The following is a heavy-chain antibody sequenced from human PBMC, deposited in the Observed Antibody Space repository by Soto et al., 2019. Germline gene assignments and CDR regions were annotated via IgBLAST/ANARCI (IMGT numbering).Heavy chain of an antibody. Sequence: EVQLLESGGGLVQPGGSLRLSCVASGFAFSTHAMSWVRQAPGKGLEWVSTFSGSGGNIYYAESVKGRLTISRDDSKNTLYLQMDSMRVEDTAVYYCAKDPPWTVGPLAMDVWGQGTTVTVSS. D-gene: IGHD1-26*01. CDR1: GFAFSTHA. CDR3: AKDPPWTVGPLAMDV. J-gene: IGHJ6*02. CDR2: FSGSGGNI. V-gene: IGHV3-23*01.